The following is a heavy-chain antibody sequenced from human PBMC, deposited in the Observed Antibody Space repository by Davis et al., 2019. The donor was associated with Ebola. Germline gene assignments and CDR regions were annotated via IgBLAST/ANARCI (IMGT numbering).Heavy chain of an antibody. Sequence: GGSLRLSCTASGFTFSTYWMSWVRQAPGKGLEWVGRIKTKTEGATTDFAAPVQGRFTISRDDSKNRLYLQMNSLKTEDTAVYYCTTSSTWYAEYYYGMDFWGQGTTVTVS. CDR3: TTSSTWYAEYYYGMDF. CDR2: IKTKTEGATT. J-gene: IGHJ6*02. V-gene: IGHV3-15*01. CDR1: GFTFSTYW. D-gene: IGHD6-13*01.